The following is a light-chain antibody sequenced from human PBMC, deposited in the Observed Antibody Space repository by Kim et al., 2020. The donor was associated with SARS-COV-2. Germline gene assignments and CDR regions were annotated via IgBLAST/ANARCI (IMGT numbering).Light chain of an antibody. V-gene: IGKV1-6*01. J-gene: IGKJ4*01. CDR1: QDIGND. Sequence: AIQMTQSPSSLSASVGDRVTITCRASQDIGNDLGLYQQKPGKAPNLLIYGASSLQSGVPSRFSGSGSGTDFTLTVSSLQPEDFATYYCLQDYNYPLTFGGGTKVDIK. CDR2: GAS. CDR3: LQDYNYPLT.